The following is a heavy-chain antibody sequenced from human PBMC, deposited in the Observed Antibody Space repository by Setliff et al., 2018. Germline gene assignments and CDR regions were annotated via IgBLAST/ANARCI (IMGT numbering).Heavy chain of an antibody. CDR2: IYYSGNT. CDR3: ARVPRFTDTRNAFDI. V-gene: IGHV4-31*03. CDR1: GGSISSGGYY. J-gene: IGHJ3*02. Sequence: SDTLSLTCTVSGGSISSGGYYWSWIRQHPGKGLEWIGYIYYSGNTYYNPSLKSRVTISVDTSKNQFSLKLSSVTAADTAVYYCARVPRFTDTRNAFDIWGQGTMVTVSS. D-gene: IGHD5-18*01.